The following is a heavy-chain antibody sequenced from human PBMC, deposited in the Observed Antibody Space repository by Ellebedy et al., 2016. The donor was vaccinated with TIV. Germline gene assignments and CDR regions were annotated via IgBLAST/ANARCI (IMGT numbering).Heavy chain of an antibody. CDR1: GYTFTTSW. J-gene: IGHJ3*02. CDR2: IYPGDSDT. Sequence: GESLKISCEVFGYTFTTSWIGRVRQRPGKSLEWMGIIYPGDSDTRYSPSFEGHVTISADKSVRTAYLQWSSLEASDTAIYYCARGLTTVSTDDALDMWGQGTMVTVSS. V-gene: IGHV5-51*01. D-gene: IGHD4-11*01. CDR3: ARGLTTVSTDDALDM.